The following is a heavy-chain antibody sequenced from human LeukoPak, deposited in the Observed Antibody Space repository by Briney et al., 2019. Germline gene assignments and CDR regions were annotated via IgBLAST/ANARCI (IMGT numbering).Heavy chain of an antibody. J-gene: IGHJ4*02. Sequence: PGGSLRLSCAASGFTFSIYAIHWVRQASGKGLEWVAVISNDGNNKYYIDSVKGRFTISRDNSKNTLYLQMNSLRAEDTAVYYCAKDQGGPFDYWGQGTLVTVSS. V-gene: IGHV3-30*04. CDR1: GFTFSIYA. CDR2: ISNDGNNK. CDR3: AKDQGGPFDY.